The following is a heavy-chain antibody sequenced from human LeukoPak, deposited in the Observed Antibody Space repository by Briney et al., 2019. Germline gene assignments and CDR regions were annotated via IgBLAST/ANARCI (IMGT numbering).Heavy chain of an antibody. J-gene: IGHJ4*02. D-gene: IGHD2-2*01. CDR1: GYTLTELS. V-gene: IGHV1-24*01. Sequence: ASVKVSCKVSGYTLTELSMHWVRQAPGKGLEWMGGFDPEDGETIYAQKFQGRVTMTEDTSTDTAYMELSSLRSEDTAVYYCARGDCSSTSCWAYPAAGRLGALDYWGQGTLVTVSS. CDR3: ARGDCSSTSCWAYPAAGRLGALDY. CDR2: FDPEDGET.